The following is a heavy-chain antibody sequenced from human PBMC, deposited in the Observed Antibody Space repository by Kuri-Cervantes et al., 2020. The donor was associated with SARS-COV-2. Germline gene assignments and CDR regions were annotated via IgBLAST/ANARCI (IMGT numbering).Heavy chain of an antibody. CDR3: ARGYSLFDY. V-gene: IGHV4-59*01. CDR1: GGSISSYY. J-gene: IGHJ4*02. Sequence: SETLSLTCTVSGGSISSYYWSWIRQPPGKGLEWIGYIYYSGSTNYNPSLKSRVTISVGTSKNQFSLKLSSVTAADPAVYYCARGYSLFDYWGQGTLVTVSS. D-gene: IGHD5-18*01. CDR2: IYYSGST.